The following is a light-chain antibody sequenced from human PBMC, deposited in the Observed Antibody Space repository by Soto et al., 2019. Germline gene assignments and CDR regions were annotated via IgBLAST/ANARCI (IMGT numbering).Light chain of an antibody. V-gene: IGKV3-20*01. CDR1: QSGTSSY. CDR2: GAS. Sequence: EIVLTQSPGTLSLSPGERATLSCRASQSGTSSYLAWYQQKPGQAPRLLIYGASSRATGIPDRFSGSGSGTDFTLDITRLEPEDCAVYYCQHYGSSPRFGQGTKVEVK. J-gene: IGKJ1*01. CDR3: QHYGSSPR.